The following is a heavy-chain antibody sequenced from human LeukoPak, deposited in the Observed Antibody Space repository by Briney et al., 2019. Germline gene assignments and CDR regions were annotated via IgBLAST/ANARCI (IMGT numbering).Heavy chain of an antibody. Sequence: PSETLSLTCTVSGGSISSSSYYWGWIRQPPGKGLEWIGSIYYSGSTYYNPSLKSRVTISVDTSKNQFSLKLSSVTAADTAVYYCARGLAARHFDPWGQGTLVTVSS. CDR3: ARGLAARHFDP. J-gene: IGHJ5*02. V-gene: IGHV4-39*01. D-gene: IGHD6-6*01. CDR2: IYYSGST. CDR1: GGSISSSSYY.